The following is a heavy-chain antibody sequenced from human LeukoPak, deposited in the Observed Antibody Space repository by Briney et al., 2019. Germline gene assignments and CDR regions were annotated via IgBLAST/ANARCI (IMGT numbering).Heavy chain of an antibody. CDR2: INHSGST. J-gene: IGHJ6*03. Sequence: PSETLSLTCAVYGGSFSGYYWSWIRQPPGKGLEWIGEINHSGSTNYNPSLKSRVTISVDTSKNQFSLKLSSVTAADTAVYYCARKAGSSWSRAYYYYYYMDVWGRGTTVTISS. V-gene: IGHV4-34*01. CDR3: ARKAGSSWSRAYYYYYYMDV. D-gene: IGHD6-13*01. CDR1: GGSFSGYY.